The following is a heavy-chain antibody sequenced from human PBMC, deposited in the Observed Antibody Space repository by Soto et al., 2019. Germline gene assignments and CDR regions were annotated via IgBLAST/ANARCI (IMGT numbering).Heavy chain of an antibody. D-gene: IGHD2-8*01. V-gene: IGHV4-59*08. CDR2: IYYSGST. J-gene: IGHJ3*02. CDR1: GGSISSYY. Sequence: SETLSLTCTVSGGSISSYYWSWIRQPPGKGLEWIGYIYYSGSTNYNPSLKSRVTISVDTSKNQFSLKLSSVTAADTAVYYCARFGYCTNGVCYGNAFDIWGQGTMVTVSS. CDR3: ARFGYCTNGVCYGNAFDI.